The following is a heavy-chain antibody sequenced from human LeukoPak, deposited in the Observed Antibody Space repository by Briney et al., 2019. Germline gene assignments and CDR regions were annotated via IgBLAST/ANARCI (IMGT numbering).Heavy chain of an antibody. Sequence: SETLSLTCTVSGGSISSYYWSWIRQPPGKGLEWIGHIYYSGSTNYNPSLKSRVTISVDTSKNQFSLKLSSVTAADTAVYYCARGTYCSSTSCYTSCFDYWGQGTLVTVSS. J-gene: IGHJ4*02. CDR1: GGSISSYY. CDR3: ARGTYCSSTSCYTSCFDY. V-gene: IGHV4-59*01. D-gene: IGHD2-2*02. CDR2: IYYSGST.